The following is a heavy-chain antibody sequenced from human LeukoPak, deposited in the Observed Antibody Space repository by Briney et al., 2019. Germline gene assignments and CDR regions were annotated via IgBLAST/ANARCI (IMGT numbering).Heavy chain of an antibody. CDR1: GGSISSSSYY. Sequence: SETLSLTCTVSGGSISSSSYYWGWIRQPPGKGLEWIGSIYYSGSTYYTPSLKSRVTISVDTSKNQFSLKLSSVTAADTAVYYCARTDDDSSAWGQGTLVTVSS. V-gene: IGHV4-39*01. J-gene: IGHJ4*02. CDR3: ARTDDDSSA. D-gene: IGHD3-22*01. CDR2: IYYSGST.